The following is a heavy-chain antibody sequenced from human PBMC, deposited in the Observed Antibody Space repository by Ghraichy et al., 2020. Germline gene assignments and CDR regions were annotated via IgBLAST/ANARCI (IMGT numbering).Heavy chain of an antibody. D-gene: IGHD3-3*01. V-gene: IGHV4-61*01. Sequence: SETLSLTCTVSGGSVSSGSYYWSWIRQPPGQGLEWIGYIYYSGSTNYNPSLKGRATISVDTSKNQFSLKLSSVTAADTAVYYCARGTVGDTIFGVVIELRWFDPWGQGTLVTVSS. CDR1: GGSVSSGSYY. J-gene: IGHJ5*02. CDR3: ARGTVGDTIFGVVIELRWFDP. CDR2: IYYSGST.